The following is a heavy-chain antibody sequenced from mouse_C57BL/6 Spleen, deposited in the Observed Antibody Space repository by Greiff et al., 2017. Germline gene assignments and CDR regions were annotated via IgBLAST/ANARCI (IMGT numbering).Heavy chain of an antibody. CDR3: ARWLPYYFDY. V-gene: IGHV1-80*01. CDR1: GYAFSSYW. Sequence: QVQLKQSGAELVKPGASVKISCKASGYAFSSYWMNWVKQRPGKGLEWIRQIYPGDGDTNYNGKFKGKATLTADKSSSTAYMQLSSLTSEDSAVYFCARWLPYYFDYWGQGTTLTVSS. D-gene: IGHD2-2*01. CDR2: IYPGDGDT. J-gene: IGHJ2*01.